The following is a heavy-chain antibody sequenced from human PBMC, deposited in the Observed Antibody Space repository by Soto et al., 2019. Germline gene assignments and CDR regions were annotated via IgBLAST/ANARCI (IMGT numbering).Heavy chain of an antibody. V-gene: IGHV4-59*11. J-gene: IGHJ3*02. CDR3: GRYGQGFNYDSTGALDI. D-gene: IGHD3-22*01. CDR1: GGSINNHY. CDR2: IRYSGST. Sequence: SETLSLTCTVSGGSINNHYWSWIRQPPGKGLERIGFIRYSGSTNYNPSLKSRVTITVDTSKSKFSLKLSSVTAADTAVYYCGRYGQGFNYDSTGALDIWGQGAMVTVSS.